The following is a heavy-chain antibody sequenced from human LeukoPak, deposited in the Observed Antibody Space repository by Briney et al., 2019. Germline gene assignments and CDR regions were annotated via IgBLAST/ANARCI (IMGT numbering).Heavy chain of an antibody. D-gene: IGHD2-8*01. CDR3: AKDRCSNGIGCYYYYMDV. J-gene: IGHJ6*03. Sequence: PGGSLRLSCAASGFTFSSYGMHWVRQAPGKGLEWVAYTQYDGSNKQYADSVKGRFSISRDSSKNILYLQMNSLRAEDTAVYYCAKDRCSNGIGCYYYYMDVWGKGTTVTISS. CDR2: TQYDGSNK. CDR1: GFTFSSYG. V-gene: IGHV3-30*02.